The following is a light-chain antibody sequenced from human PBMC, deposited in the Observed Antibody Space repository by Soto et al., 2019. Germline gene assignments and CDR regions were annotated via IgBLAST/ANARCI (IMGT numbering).Light chain of an antibody. J-gene: IGKJ4*01. CDR2: DAS. CDR3: QQRIDWPLT. Sequence: EIVLTQSPATLSLSPGEGATLSCRASQSLRTYLGWYQQKPGQAPRLLIYDASNRATGIPARFSGSGSGTDFTLTISSLEPEDFAVYYCQQRIDWPLTFGGGTKVEIK. V-gene: IGKV3-11*01. CDR1: QSLRTY.